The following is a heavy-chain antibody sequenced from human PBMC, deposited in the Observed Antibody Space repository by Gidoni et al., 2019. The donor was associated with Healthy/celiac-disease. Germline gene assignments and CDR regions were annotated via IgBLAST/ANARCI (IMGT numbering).Heavy chain of an antibody. CDR1: GFTFSSYA. V-gene: IGHV3-23*04. J-gene: IGHJ4*02. Sequence: EVQLVESGGSLVQPGGSLRLSCAASGFTFSSYAMSWVRQAPGKGLEWVSAISGRGGSTYYADSVKGRFTISRDNSKNTLYLQMNSLRAEDTAVYYCASKPDKTEAFDYWGQGTLVTVSS. D-gene: IGHD3-22*01. CDR2: ISGRGGST. CDR3: ASKPDKTEAFDY.